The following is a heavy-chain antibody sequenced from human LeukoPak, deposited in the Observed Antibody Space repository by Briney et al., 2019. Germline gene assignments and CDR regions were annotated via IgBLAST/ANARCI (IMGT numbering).Heavy chain of an antibody. V-gene: IGHV3-7*03. CDR1: GFTFSSYW. Sequence: PGGSLRLSCAASGFTFSSYWMSWVRQAPGKGLEWVANINQDGSAKYYLDSVKGRFTISRDHAKNSLYLQMNSVRAEDTAVYYCARIRCIGCCYIDYWGQGNLVTVSS. D-gene: IGHD2-2*02. J-gene: IGHJ4*02. CDR2: INQDGSAK. CDR3: ARIRCIGCCYIDY.